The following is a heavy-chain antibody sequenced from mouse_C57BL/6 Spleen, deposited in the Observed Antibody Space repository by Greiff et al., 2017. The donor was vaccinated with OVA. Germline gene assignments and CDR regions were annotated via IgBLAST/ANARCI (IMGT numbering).Heavy chain of an antibody. CDR2: IWGGGST. J-gene: IGHJ4*01. CDR1: GFSLTSYG. Sequence: VKVVESGPGLVAPSQSLSITCTVSGFSLTSYGLDWVRQPPGKGLEWLGVIWGGGSTNYNSALMSRLSISKDNSKSQVFLKMNSLPTDDTAMYYCAKLNEGRAMDYWGQGTSVTVSS. V-gene: IGHV2-9*01. CDR3: AKLNEGRAMDY.